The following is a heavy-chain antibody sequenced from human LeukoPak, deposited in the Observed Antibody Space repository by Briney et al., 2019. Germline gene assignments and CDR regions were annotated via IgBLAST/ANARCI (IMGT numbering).Heavy chain of an antibody. CDR1: GFIFSNSA. D-gene: IGHD3-3*01. CDR2: ISAGGDIK. CDR3: AKDTGSPADAITMEDNAFDI. Sequence: PGGSLRLSCSASGFIFSNSALSWVRQAPGKGLEWVAGISAGGDIKYTAGSVRGRCTISRDNSKNSLYLKMESLRAEDTAVYYCAKDTGSPADAITMEDNAFDIWGQGSLVTVSS. J-gene: IGHJ1*01. V-gene: IGHV3-23*01.